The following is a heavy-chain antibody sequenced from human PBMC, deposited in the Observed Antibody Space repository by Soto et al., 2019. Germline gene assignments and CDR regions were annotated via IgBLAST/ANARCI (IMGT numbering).Heavy chain of an antibody. CDR1: GGSISSYF. Sequence: SETLSLTCTVSGGSISSYFYIWVRQPPGKGLEWIGSVYYTGTTDYNPSLKIRVTISVDTSKTQFSLNLRSVTAADTAVYYCARDLAAVPRAFDYWGRGTLVTVSS. D-gene: IGHD6-13*01. J-gene: IGHJ4*02. V-gene: IGHV4-59*01. CDR3: ARDLAAVPRAFDY. CDR2: VYYTGTT.